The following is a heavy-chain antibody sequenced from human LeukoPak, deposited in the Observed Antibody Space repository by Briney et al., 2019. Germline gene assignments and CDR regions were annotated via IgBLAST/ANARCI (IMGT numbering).Heavy chain of an antibody. J-gene: IGHJ4*02. CDR3: AREIGPRQLHLWGAAFDF. CDR2: INPNSGDT. V-gene: IGHV1-2*02. Sequence: ASVKVSCKASGYTFTGYYMHWVRQAPGQGLEWMGWINPNSGDTNYVQKFQGRVTMTRDTSISTAYMELSSLRSDDTAVYYCAREIGPRQLHLWGAAFDFWGQGTLVTVSS. CDR1: GYTFTGYY. D-gene: IGHD5-18*01.